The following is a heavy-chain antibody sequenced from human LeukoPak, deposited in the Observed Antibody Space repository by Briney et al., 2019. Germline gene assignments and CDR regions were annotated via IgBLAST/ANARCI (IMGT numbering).Heavy chain of an antibody. CDR1: GFIFSSYS. Sequence: GGSLRLSCAASGFIFSSYSMNWVRQAPGKGLEWVSSISTSSTYIYYADSVEGRFTISRDNAKNLLYLQMNSLRVEDTAVYYCARYPPLTLFGVVTPTPGNWFDPWGQGTLVTVSS. CDR3: ARYPPLTLFGVVTPTPGNWFDP. D-gene: IGHD3-3*01. J-gene: IGHJ5*02. V-gene: IGHV3-21*06. CDR2: ISTSSTYI.